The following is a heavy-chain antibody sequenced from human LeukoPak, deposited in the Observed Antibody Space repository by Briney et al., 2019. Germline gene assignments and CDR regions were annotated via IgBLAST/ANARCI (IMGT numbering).Heavy chain of an antibody. CDR3: ARDFSDSSSWLTYYYYYMDV. Sequence: PGGSLRLSCAAAGFTFIDYYMSWIRQAPGKGLEWVSYISISVSTIYYADAGKGRFTISSDNAKNSLYLQMNSLRAEDTAVYYCARDFSDSSSWLTYYYYYMDVWGKGTTVTVSS. V-gene: IGHV3-11*04. J-gene: IGHJ6*03. D-gene: IGHD6-13*01. CDR1: GFTFIDYY. CDR2: ISISVSTI.